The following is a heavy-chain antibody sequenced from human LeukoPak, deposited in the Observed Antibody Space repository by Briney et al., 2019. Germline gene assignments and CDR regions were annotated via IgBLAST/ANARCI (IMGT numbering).Heavy chain of an antibody. Sequence: PGESLKISCKGSGYSFSTYWIGWVRQMPGKGLEWMGIIYPGDSDTRYSPSFQGQVTISADKSIRTVYLQWSSLKASDSAMYYCARPDDLWSGADYWGQGTLVTVSS. V-gene: IGHV5-51*01. D-gene: IGHD3-3*01. J-gene: IGHJ4*02. CDR3: ARPDDLWSGADY. CDR1: GYSFSTYW. CDR2: IYPGDSDT.